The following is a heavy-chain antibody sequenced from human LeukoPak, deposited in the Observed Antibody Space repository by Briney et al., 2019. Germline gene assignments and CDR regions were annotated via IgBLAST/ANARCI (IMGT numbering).Heavy chain of an antibody. J-gene: IGHJ6*03. CDR3: ARGRRIRPSRGFYMDV. D-gene: IGHD3-3*02. V-gene: IGHV4-34*01. Sequence: SETLSLTCAVYGGSFSGYYWNWIRQPPGKGVEWIGEINHSGSTNYNPSLKSRVTISVDTSKNQFSLKLSSVAAADTAVYYCARGRRIRPSRGFYMDVWGKGTTVTVSS. CDR2: INHSGST. CDR1: GGSFSGYY.